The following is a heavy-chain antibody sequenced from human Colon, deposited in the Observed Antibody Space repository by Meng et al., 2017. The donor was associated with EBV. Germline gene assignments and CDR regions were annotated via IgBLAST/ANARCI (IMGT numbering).Heavy chain of an antibody. J-gene: IGHJ5*02. CDR2: IHSSGST. V-gene: IGHV4-31*03. CDR1: GGSIGSGGYY. Sequence: QLQLQGPGPVLVKPSQTLSLTCTVSGGSIGSGGYYWSWIRQHPGKGLEWIGYIHSSGSTYYNPSLRSRLTISVDTSKNQFSLKLSSVTAADTAVYYCARASYGSGSPLGESWFDPWGQGTLVTVSS. CDR3: ARASYGSGSPLGESWFDP. D-gene: IGHD3-10*01.